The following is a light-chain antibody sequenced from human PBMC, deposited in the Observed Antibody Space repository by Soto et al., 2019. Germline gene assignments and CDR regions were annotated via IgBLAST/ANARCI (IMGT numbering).Light chain of an antibody. V-gene: IGLV2-14*01. CDR2: DVS. CDR3: SSYTSNSTRV. Sequence: QSALTQPASVSGSPGQSITFSCTGTSSDVGGYNSVSWYQQHPGKAPKVMIYDVSNRPSGVSNRFSGSKSGNTASLTISGLQAENEAHYYFSSYTSNSTRVFGTGTELTVL. J-gene: IGLJ1*01. CDR1: SSDVGGYNS.